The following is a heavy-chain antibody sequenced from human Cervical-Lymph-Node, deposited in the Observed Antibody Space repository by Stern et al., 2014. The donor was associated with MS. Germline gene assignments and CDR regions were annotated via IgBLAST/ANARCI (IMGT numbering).Heavy chain of an antibody. CDR1: GGTFSSYA. CDR3: ARGELKEGLVRGMDV. D-gene: IGHD1-26*01. Sequence: VQLVESGVEVKKPGSSVKVSCKASGGTFSSYAISWVRQAPGQGLEWMGGISPVFGTANYAQKFQGRVTITADESTSTAYMELSSLRSEDTAVYYCARGELKEGLVRGMDVWGQGTTVTVSS. J-gene: IGHJ6*02. CDR2: ISPVFGTA. V-gene: IGHV1-69*01.